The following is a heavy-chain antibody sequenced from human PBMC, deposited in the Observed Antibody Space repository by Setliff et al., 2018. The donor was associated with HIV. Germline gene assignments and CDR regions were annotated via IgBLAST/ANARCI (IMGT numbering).Heavy chain of an antibody. Sequence: GASVKVSCKASGYSFSNFALHWVRQAPGQRLEWMGWITVGDGNTKYSQKFQGRVTMTRNTSISTAYMELSSLRSEDTAVYYCARELGYCSGGSCRGGSQPWGQGTLVTVSS. V-gene: IGHV1-3*01. CDR3: ARELGYCSGGSCRGGSQP. CDR1: GYSFSNFA. D-gene: IGHD2-15*01. CDR2: ITVGDGNT. J-gene: IGHJ5*02.